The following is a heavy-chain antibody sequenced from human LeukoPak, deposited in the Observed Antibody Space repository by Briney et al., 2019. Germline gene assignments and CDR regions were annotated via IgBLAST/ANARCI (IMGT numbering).Heavy chain of an antibody. D-gene: IGHD1-26*01. V-gene: IGHV1-8*01. Sequence: GASVKVSCKASGYTFTSYDINWVRQAPGQGFEWMGWMNTKSGNTGFAQKFQGRVSMTRNTATSTAYMELNSLRSEDTAVYYCARVVGSPDHWGQGTLVTVST. CDR3: ARVVGSPDH. CDR1: GYTFTSYD. CDR2: MNTKSGNT. J-gene: IGHJ5*02.